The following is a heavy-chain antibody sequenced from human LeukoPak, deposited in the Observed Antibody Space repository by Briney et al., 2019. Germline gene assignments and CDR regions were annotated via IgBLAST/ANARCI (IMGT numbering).Heavy chain of an antibody. CDR2: ISAYNGNT. CDR1: GYTFTSYG. J-gene: IGHJ6*03. V-gene: IGHV1-18*01. Sequence: ASVKVSCKASGYTFTSYGISWVRQAPGQGLEWMGWISAYNGNTNYAQKHQGRVTMTTDTSTSTAYMELRSLRSDDTAVYYCARDWDIVVVPAVYLLPGGDYYYMDVWGKGTTVTVSS. CDR3: ARDWDIVVVPAVYLLPGGDYYYMDV. D-gene: IGHD2-2*01.